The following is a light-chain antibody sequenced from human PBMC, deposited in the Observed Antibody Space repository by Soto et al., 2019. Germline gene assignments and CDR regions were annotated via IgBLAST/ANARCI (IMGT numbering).Light chain of an antibody. CDR1: SGHSNYA. CDR3: QSWGSGIVV. CDR2: LNSDGSH. V-gene: IGLV4-69*01. J-gene: IGLJ2*01. Sequence: QSVLTQSPSASASLGASVKLTCTLSSGHSNYAIAWHQQQSEKGPRYLMKLNSDGSHSKGDGIPDRFSGSSSGAERYLTISLLQSDDDADYYCQSWGSGIVVFGGGTKVTVL.